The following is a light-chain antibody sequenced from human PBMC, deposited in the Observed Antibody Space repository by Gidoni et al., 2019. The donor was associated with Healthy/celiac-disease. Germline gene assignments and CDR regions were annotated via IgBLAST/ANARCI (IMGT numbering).Light chain of an antibody. V-gene: IGKV1-39*01. CDR2: AAS. Sequence: DIQMTQSPSSLSASVGDRVTITCRASQSISSYLNWYQQKPGKAPKLLIYAASSLQSGVPSRFSGSGSETDFTLTISSRQPEDFETYYCQQSYSTLWTFGQXTKVEIK. CDR1: QSISSY. J-gene: IGKJ1*01. CDR3: QQSYSTLWT.